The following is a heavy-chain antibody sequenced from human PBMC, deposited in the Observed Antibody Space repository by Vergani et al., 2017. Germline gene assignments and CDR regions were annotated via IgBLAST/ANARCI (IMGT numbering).Heavy chain of an antibody. D-gene: IGHD6-19*01. J-gene: IGHJ6*03. V-gene: IGHV1-18*01. CDR3: ARTPGVYSSGWFLFGDYMDV. CDR1: GYTFTSYG. CDR2: ISAYNGNT. Sequence: QVQLVQSGAEVKKPGASVKVSCKASGYTFTSYGISWVRQAPGQGLEWMGWISAYNGNTNYAQKLQGRVTMTTDTSTSTAYMELSSLRSEDTAVYYCARTPGVYSSGWFLFGDYMDVWGKGTTVTVSS.